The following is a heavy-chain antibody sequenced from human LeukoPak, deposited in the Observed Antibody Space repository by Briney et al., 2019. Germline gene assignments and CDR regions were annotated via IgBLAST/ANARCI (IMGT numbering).Heavy chain of an antibody. J-gene: IGHJ3*02. CDR2: IYTRGST. CDR1: GVSINNYY. CDR3: ARGRYCSADICSGGDAFDI. D-gene: IGHD2-15*01. Sequence: SETLSLTCTVSGVSINNYYWSWLQQPAGKGLEWIGRIYTRGSTNYNPSLKSRVTMSVDTSKNQFSLKLSSVTAADTAVYYCARGRYCSADICSGGDAFDIWGQGTMVSVSS. V-gene: IGHV4-4*07.